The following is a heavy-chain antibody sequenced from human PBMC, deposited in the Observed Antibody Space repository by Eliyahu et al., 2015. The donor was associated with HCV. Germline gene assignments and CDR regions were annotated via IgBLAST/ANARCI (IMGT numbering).Heavy chain of an antibody. Sequence: EVQLVESGGGVVRPGESLRVXCVAXGGKFXDHGXSWVRQVPGKGLEWVSGITRNGDNTGYADSVKGRFTISRDNAKKSLYLQMNSLRVEDTAFYYCTRGYNYGPFDSWGQGTLVTVSS. CDR1: GGKFXDHG. V-gene: IGHV3-20*04. J-gene: IGHJ4*02. D-gene: IGHD5-24*01. CDR3: TRGYNYGPFDS. CDR2: ITRNGDNT.